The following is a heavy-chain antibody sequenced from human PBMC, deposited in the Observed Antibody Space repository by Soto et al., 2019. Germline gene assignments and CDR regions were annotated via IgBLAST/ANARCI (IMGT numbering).Heavy chain of an antibody. CDR3: ARARYYEAKRDF. J-gene: IGHJ4*02. Sequence: PSETLSLPSPVSPDSISGYYWSWIRQPPGKRPEWLGCIYSSGSTKYNPPRRSRVTLSIDTPRSQFSLRLNSVTAAETAVYYCARARYYEAKRDFWGQGNRVTVSS. CDR2: IYSSGST. CDR1: PDSISGYY. V-gene: IGHV4-59*01. D-gene: IGHD3-10*01.